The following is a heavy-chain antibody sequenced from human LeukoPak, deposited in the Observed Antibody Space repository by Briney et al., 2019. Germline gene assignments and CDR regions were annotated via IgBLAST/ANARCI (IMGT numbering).Heavy chain of an antibody. CDR1: GGSISSSSYY. J-gene: IGHJ4*02. Sequence: SETLSLTCTVSGGSISSSSYYWSWIRQPAGKGLEWIGRIYTSGSTNYNPSLKSRVTMSVDTSKNQFSLKLSSVTAADTAVYYCARGLGAIAVAGWSYYFDYWGRGTLVTVSS. CDR3: ARGLGAIAVAGWSYYFDY. D-gene: IGHD6-19*01. V-gene: IGHV4-61*02. CDR2: IYTSGST.